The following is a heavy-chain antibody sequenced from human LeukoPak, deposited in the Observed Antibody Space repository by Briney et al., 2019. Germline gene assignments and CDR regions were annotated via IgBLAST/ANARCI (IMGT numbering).Heavy chain of an antibody. CDR3: VRDRELNY. J-gene: IGHJ4*02. CDR2: INHSGST. V-gene: IGHV4-34*01. D-gene: IGHD1-26*01. CDR1: GGSFSGYY. Sequence: ASETLSLTCAVYGGSFSGYYWSWIRQPPGKGLEWIGEINHSGSTNYNPSLKSRVTISGDTSRNQFSLKLRSVTAADTAVYYCVRDRELNYWGQGTLVTVSS.